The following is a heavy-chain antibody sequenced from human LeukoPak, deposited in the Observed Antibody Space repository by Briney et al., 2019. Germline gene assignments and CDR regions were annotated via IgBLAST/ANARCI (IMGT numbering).Heavy chain of an antibody. Sequence: GGSLRLSCAASGFTFSTYGMHWVRQAPGKGLEWVAVIWYDGSNKYYADSVKGRFTISRDNSKNTLYLQMNSLRAEDTAVYYCAREMGYYDSSGYYSAFLDYWGQGTLVTVSS. V-gene: IGHV3-33*01. CDR3: AREMGYYDSSGYYSAFLDY. J-gene: IGHJ4*02. D-gene: IGHD3-22*01. CDR2: IWYDGSNK. CDR1: GFTFSTYG.